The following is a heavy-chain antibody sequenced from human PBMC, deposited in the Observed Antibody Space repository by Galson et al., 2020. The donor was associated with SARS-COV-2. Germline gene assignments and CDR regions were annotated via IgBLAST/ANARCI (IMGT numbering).Heavy chain of an antibody. CDR1: GYTFTSNG. Sequence: ASVKVSCKASGYTFTSNGISWMRQAPGQGLEGMGWNTNYAQKFQGRVTMTTDTSTTTAYMELRGLRSDDTAVYYCARFSYRSGYPSFDYWGQGTLVTVSS. CDR2: NT. J-gene: IGHJ4*02. CDR3: ARFSYRSGYPSFDY. D-gene: IGHD3-22*01. V-gene: IGHV1-18*01.